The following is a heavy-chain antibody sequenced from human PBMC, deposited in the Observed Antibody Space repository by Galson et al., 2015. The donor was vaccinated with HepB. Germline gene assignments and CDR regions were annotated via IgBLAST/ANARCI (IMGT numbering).Heavy chain of an antibody. J-gene: IGHJ5*01. Sequence: QSGAEVKKPGESLKISCKGSGYSFTSYWIGWVRQMPGKGLEWMGLIYPSDSHTRYSPSLQGHVTMSADKSINTAYLQWSSLKASDTAMYYCARHAPYSSGPFIDSWGQGTLVTVSS. V-gene: IGHV5-51*01. CDR2: IYPSDSHT. CDR3: ARHAPYSSGPFIDS. D-gene: IGHD6-19*01. CDR1: GYSFTSYW.